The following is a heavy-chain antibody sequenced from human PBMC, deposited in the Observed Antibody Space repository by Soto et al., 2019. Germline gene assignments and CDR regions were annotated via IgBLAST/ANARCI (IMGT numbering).Heavy chain of an antibody. Sequence: PSETLSLTCTVSGGSISSDNYYWRWLRQPPGKGLEWIGYMYYSAMPYYNPSLKSRVTISVDTSKNQFSLNMTSVTGADTAVYYCARGAAILYYYFDYWGQGTLVTVSS. V-gene: IGHV4-30-4*01. J-gene: IGHJ4*02. D-gene: IGHD2-2*02. CDR1: GGSISSDNYY. CDR3: ARGAAILYYYFDY. CDR2: MYYSAMP.